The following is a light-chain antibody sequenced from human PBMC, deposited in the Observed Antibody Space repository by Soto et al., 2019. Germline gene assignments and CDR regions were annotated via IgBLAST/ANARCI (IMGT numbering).Light chain of an antibody. CDR1: ERVISTY. Sequence: ENVLTQSPGTLSSSPGEGASLSCRASERVISTYFGWYQQRPGQAPRLIIYATSRRAAGVPDRFSGSGSGTDFTLSISRVEPEDSAIYYCQQYEASPWTFGQGTKLEIK. V-gene: IGKV3-20*01. CDR3: QQYEASPWT. J-gene: IGKJ1*01. CDR2: ATS.